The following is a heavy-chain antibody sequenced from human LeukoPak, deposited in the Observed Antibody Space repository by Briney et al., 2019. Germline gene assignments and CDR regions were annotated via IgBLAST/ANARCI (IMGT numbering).Heavy chain of an antibody. CDR2: INPNSGGT. CDR1: GYTFTGYY. CDR3: ARDGLPYCGGDCYRTGGAFDI. J-gene: IGHJ3*02. D-gene: IGHD2-21*01. V-gene: IGHV1-2*02. Sequence: APVKVSCKASGYTFTGYYMHWVRQAPGQGLEWMGWINPNSGGTNYAQKFQGRVTMTRDTSISTAYMELSRLRSDDTAVYYCARDGLPYCGGDCYRTGGAFDIWGQGTMVTVSS.